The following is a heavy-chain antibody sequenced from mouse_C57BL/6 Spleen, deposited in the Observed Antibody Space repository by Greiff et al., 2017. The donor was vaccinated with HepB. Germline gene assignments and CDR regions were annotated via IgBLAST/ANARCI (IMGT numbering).Heavy chain of an antibody. D-gene: IGHD5-1-1*01. Sequence: ESGPGLVKPSQSLSLTCSVTGYSITSGYYWNWIRQFPGNKLEWMGYISYDGSNNYNPSLKNRISITRDTSKNQFFLKLNSVTTEDTATYYCAREYRGFAYWGQGTLVTVSA. CDR3: AREYRGFAY. J-gene: IGHJ3*01. CDR2: ISYDGSN. CDR1: GYSITSGYY. V-gene: IGHV3-6*01.